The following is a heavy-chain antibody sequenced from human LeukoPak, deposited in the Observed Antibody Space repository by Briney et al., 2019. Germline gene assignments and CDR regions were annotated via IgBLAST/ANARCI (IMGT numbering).Heavy chain of an antibody. Sequence: GGSLRLSCAASGFKFSTYSMNWVRQAPGKGLEWVGFIRSKAYGGTTEYAASVKGRFTISRDDSKSIAYLQMNSLKTEDTAVYYCTTVPVDIVATIEDVDTAMVLGAFDIWGQGTMVTVSS. CDR2: IRSKAYGGTT. J-gene: IGHJ3*02. V-gene: IGHV3-49*04. CDR3: TTVPVDIVATIEDVDTAMVLGAFDI. D-gene: IGHD5-12*01. CDR1: GFKFSTYS.